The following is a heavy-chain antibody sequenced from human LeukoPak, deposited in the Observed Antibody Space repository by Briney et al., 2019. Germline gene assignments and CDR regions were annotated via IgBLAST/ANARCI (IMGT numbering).Heavy chain of an antibody. Sequence: SGGSLRLSCAASGFTFSSYGMHWVRQAPGKGLEWVAVIWYDGSSKYYADSVKGRFTISRDNSKNTLYLQMNSLRAEDTAVYYCLGAFLGYWGQGTLVTVSS. CDR2: IWYDGSSK. CDR1: GFTFSSYG. CDR3: LGAFLGY. D-gene: IGHD3-16*01. V-gene: IGHV3-33*01. J-gene: IGHJ4*02.